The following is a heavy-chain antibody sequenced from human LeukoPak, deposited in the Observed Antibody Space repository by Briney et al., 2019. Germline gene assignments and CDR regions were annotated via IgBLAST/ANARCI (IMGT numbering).Heavy chain of an antibody. CDR1: AFSFTEDG. D-gene: IGHD1-1*01. V-gene: IGHV3-9*01. Sequence: GGSVRLSCAASAFSFTEDGMGWVRQAPRKGLEWASGIRWNIGSIGYADSVKGRFTISRDNAKNSLYLQMNSLRAEDTALYYCARVQLERQGGWFDPWGQGTLVTVSS. CDR3: ARVQLERQGGWFDP. J-gene: IGHJ5*02. CDR2: IRWNIGSI.